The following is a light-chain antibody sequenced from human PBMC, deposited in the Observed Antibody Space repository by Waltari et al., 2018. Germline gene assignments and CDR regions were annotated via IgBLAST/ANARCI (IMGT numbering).Light chain of an antibody. Sequence: EIVLTQSPATLSLSPGERATLSCRASQSVRTYLGWYQQKPGQAPRLLIYDASNRATGIPARFSGRGSVTDFTLTISSLEPEDSAVYYCQQRNDWPRTFGQGTKLEIK. CDR1: QSVRTY. CDR2: DAS. V-gene: IGKV3-11*01. J-gene: IGKJ2*01. CDR3: QQRNDWPRT.